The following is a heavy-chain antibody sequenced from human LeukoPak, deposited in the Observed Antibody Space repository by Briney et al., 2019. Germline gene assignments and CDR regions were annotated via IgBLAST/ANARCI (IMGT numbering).Heavy chain of an antibody. CDR3: ARDGRDGYNYNYYYGMDV. CDR1: GGTFSSYA. Sequence: SVKVSCKASGGTFSSYAISWVRQAPGQGLEWMGGVIPIFGTANYAQKFQGRVTITADESTSTAYMELSSLRSEDTAVYYCARDGRDGYNYNYYYGMDVWGQGTTVTVSS. D-gene: IGHD5-24*01. J-gene: IGHJ6*02. V-gene: IGHV1-69*01. CDR2: VIPIFGTA.